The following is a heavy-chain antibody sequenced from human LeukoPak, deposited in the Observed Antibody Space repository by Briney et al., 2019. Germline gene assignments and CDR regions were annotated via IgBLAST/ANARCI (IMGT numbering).Heavy chain of an antibody. Sequence: PSETLSLTCTVSGGSISSSSCYWGWIRQPPGKGLEWIGSIYYSGSTYYNPSLKSRVTISVDTSKNQFSLKLSSVTAADTAVYYCARHYCSGGSCLLYYYYGMDVWGQGTTVTVSS. CDR1: GGSISSSSCY. V-gene: IGHV4-39*01. D-gene: IGHD2-15*01. CDR2: IYYSGST. J-gene: IGHJ6*02. CDR3: ARHYCSGGSCLLYYYYGMDV.